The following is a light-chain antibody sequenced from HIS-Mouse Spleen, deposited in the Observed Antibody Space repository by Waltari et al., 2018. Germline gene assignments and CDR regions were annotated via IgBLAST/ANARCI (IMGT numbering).Light chain of an antibody. CDR3: YSAADNSGV. CDR2: KDS. Sequence: SYELTQPSSVSVSPGQTARTTSSGDVRAINYARWLQQKPGQAPVLVIYKDSERPSGIPERFSGSSSGTTVTLTISGAQVEDEADYYCYSAADNSGVFGGGTKLTVL. CDR1: VRAINY. J-gene: IGLJ2*01. V-gene: IGLV3-27*01.